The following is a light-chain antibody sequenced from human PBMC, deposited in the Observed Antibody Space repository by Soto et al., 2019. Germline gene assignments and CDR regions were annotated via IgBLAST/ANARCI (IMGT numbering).Light chain of an antibody. J-gene: IGLJ1*01. Sequence: QSALTQPASVSGSPGQSITISCTGTSSDVGSYNLVSWYQQHPGKAPKLMIYEGSKRPSGVSNRFSGSKSGNTASLTISGLQAEDEADYYRCSYAGSSTSPVYVFGTGTKLTVL. CDR3: CSYAGSSTSPVYV. CDR1: SSDVGSYNL. V-gene: IGLV2-23*01. CDR2: EGS.